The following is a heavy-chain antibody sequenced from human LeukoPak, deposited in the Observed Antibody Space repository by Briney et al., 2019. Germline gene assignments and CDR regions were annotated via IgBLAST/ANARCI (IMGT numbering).Heavy chain of an antibody. J-gene: IGHJ4*02. CDR2: IYYSGST. CDR1: GGSISSYY. Sequence: SETLSLTCTVSGGSISSYYWSWVRQPPGKGLEWIGYIYYSGSTNYNPSLKSRVTISVDTSKNQFSLKLSSVTAADTAVYYCARDYGDYGFDYWGQGTLVTVSS. CDR3: ARDYGDYGFDY. V-gene: IGHV4-59*01. D-gene: IGHD4-17*01.